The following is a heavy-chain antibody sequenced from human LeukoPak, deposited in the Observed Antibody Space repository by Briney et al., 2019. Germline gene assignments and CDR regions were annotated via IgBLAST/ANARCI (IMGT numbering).Heavy chain of an antibody. Sequence: GGSLRLSCAASGFTFSSYWMSWVRQAPGKGLEWVANIKQDGSEKYYVDSVKGRFTISRDNAKNSLYLQMNSLRVEDTAVYYCAAPSKYSNSFYAFDIWGQGTMVTVSS. CDR1: GFTFSSYW. CDR2: IKQDGSEK. D-gene: IGHD6-6*01. CDR3: AAPSKYSNSFYAFDI. J-gene: IGHJ3*02. V-gene: IGHV3-7*01.